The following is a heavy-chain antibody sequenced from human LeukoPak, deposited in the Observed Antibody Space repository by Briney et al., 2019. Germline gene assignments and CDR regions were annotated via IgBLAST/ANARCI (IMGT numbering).Heavy chain of an antibody. D-gene: IGHD6-13*01. CDR3: AKEVFSSSWSFDF. CDR1: GFTFSTYA. CDR2: ISASGDNA. J-gene: IGHJ4*02. Sequence: GGSLRLSCAASGFTFSTYAMTWVRQAPGKGLEWVSVISASGDNAYFADSVRGRFTISRDNFRNTLDLQMSSLRAEDTAIYYCAKEVFSSSWSFDFRGQGTLVTVSS. V-gene: IGHV3-23*01.